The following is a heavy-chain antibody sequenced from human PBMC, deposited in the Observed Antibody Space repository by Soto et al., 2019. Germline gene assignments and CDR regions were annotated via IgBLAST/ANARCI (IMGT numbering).Heavy chain of an antibody. J-gene: IGHJ5*02. D-gene: IGHD1-26*01. CDR1: GYTFTSYY. V-gene: IGHV1-46*01. CDR2: INPSGGST. CDR3: ARDRIVRATPSWFDP. Sequence: QVQLVQSGAEVKKPGASVKVSCKASGYTFTSYYMHWVRQAPGQGLEWMGIINPSGGSTSYAQKFQGRVTMTRDTSTSTVYMELSSLRSEDTAVYYCARDRIVRATPSWFDPWGQGTLVTVSS.